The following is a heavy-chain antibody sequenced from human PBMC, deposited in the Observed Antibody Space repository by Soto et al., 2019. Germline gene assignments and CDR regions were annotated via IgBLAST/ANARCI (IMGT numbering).Heavy chain of an antibody. CDR2: ISYDGSNK. CDR1: GFTFSSYG. D-gene: IGHD3-3*01. CDR3: AKNGALRFLEWLPNYGMGF. V-gene: IGHV3-30*18. Sequence: PGGSLRLSCAASGFTFSSYGMHWVRQAPGKGLEWVAVISYDGSNKYYADSVKGRFTISRDNSKNTLYLQMNSLRAEDTAVYYCAKNGALRFLEWLPNYGMGFWGQATTVTVSS. J-gene: IGHJ6*02.